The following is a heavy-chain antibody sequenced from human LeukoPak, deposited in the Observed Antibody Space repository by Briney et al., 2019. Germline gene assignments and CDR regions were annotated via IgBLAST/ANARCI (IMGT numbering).Heavy chain of an antibody. Sequence: PGGSLRLSCAASGFTFSDHAMHWVRQAPGKGLEWVSAVGIAADTFYPGSVKGRFTISRDNSKNTLYLQMNSLRAEDTAVYYCARAPEGLDTAGYFDYWGQGTLVTVSS. J-gene: IGHJ4*02. CDR1: GFTFSDHA. CDR2: VGIAADT. D-gene: IGHD5-18*01. CDR3: ARAPEGLDTAGYFDY. V-gene: IGHV3-13*01.